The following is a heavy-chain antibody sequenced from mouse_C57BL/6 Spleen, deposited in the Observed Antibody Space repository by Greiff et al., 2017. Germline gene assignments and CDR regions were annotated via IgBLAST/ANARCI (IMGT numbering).Heavy chain of an antibody. CDR3: ARKEGITTGPFDY. Sequence: QVQLQQSGPELVKPGASVKISCKASGYAFSSSWMNWVKQRPGKGLEWIGRIYPGDGDTNYNGKFKGKATLTADKSSSTAYMQLSSLTSEDSAVYFCARKEGITTGPFDYWGQGTTLTVSS. J-gene: IGHJ2*01. D-gene: IGHD1-1*01. V-gene: IGHV1-82*01. CDR2: IYPGDGDT. CDR1: GYAFSSSW.